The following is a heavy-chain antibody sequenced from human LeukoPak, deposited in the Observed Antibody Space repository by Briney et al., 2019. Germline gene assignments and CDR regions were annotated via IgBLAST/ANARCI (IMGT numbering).Heavy chain of an antibody. Sequence: GSLRLSCEASGFMFNNYDMSWVRQAPGKGLEWVSVISGSGGSTYYADSVKGRFTISRDNSKNTLYLQMNSLRAEDTAVYYCAKVPRVVPAAAFDYWGQGTLVTVSS. CDR1: GFMFNNYD. J-gene: IGHJ4*02. CDR2: ISGSGGST. CDR3: AKVPRVVPAAAFDY. V-gene: IGHV3-23*01. D-gene: IGHD2-2*01.